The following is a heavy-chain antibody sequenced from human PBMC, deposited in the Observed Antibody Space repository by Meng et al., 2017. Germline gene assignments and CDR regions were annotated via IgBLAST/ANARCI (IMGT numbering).Heavy chain of an antibody. CDR1: GNTFTGYA. J-gene: IGHJ3*02. V-gene: IGHV1-3*01. CDR2: INAGNGNT. D-gene: IGHD2-21*02. Sequence: VPVVPSGAGVKQRGASVKVSCKASGNTFTGYAMHWQGHAPGQRLEWMGWINAGNGNTKYSQKFQGRVTITRDTSASTAYMELSSLRSEDTAVYYCARLCGGDCYTYHDAFDIWGQGTMVTVSS. CDR3: ARLCGGDCYTYHDAFDI.